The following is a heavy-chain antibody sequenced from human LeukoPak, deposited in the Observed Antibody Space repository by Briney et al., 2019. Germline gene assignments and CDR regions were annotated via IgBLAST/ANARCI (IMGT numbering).Heavy chain of an antibody. J-gene: IGHJ5*02. CDR1: GGSISSSGYY. D-gene: IGHD1-26*01. V-gene: IGHV4-39*01. CDR3: SRHEYSGSYYGLSWFDP. CDR2: IYYSGST. Sequence: SETLSLTCTVSGGSISSSGYYWGWIRQPPGKGLEWIASIYYSGSTYYNPSLKSRVTISVDTSKNQLSLKLSSLTAADTAVYYCSRHEYSGSYYGLSWFDPWGQGTLVTVSS.